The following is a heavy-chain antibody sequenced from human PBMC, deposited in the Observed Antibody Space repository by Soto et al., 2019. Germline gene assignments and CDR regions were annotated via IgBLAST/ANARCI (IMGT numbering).Heavy chain of an antibody. Sequence: QVQLVQSGAEVKKPGSSVKVSCKASGGTFSNNTIIWVRQAPGQGLEWMGRIIPMFGMTTYAQKFQDRVTFTADKXTATAYMELTSLRSEDTAVYYCGSHDQLLMSGMDVWGQGTTVTVSS. J-gene: IGHJ6*02. CDR3: GSHDQLLMSGMDV. CDR2: IIPMFGMT. V-gene: IGHV1-69*02. D-gene: IGHD2-2*01. CDR1: GGTFSNNT.